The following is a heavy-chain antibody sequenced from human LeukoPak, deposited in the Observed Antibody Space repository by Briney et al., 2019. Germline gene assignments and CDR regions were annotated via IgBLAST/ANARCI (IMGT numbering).Heavy chain of an antibody. J-gene: IGHJ4*02. CDR3: ARDGGSHYFDY. CDR1: GFTFNNYA. D-gene: IGHD3-16*01. Sequence: PGGSLRLSCAASGFTFNNYAMSWVRQAPGKGLEWVAVIWYDGSNKYYADSVKGRFTISRDNSKNTLYLQMNSLRAEDTAGYYCARDGGSHYFDYWGQGTLVTVSS. V-gene: IGHV3-33*08. CDR2: IWYDGSNK.